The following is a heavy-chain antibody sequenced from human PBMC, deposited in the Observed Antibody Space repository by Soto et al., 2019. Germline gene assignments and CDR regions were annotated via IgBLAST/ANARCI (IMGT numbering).Heavy chain of an antibody. CDR3: ARGGGVTTTGDDY. V-gene: IGHV4-30-2*01. CDR2: IYHSGST. D-gene: IGHD4-4*01. Sequence: QLQLQESGSGLVKPSQTLSLTCAVSGGSINTATHSWSWIRQPPGKGLEWIGYIYHSGSTYYNPSYKGRATISIDMSNNQSSRRLGSVTAADTAVYYCARGGGVTTTGDDYWGQGILVTVSS. J-gene: IGHJ4*02. CDR1: GGSINTATHS.